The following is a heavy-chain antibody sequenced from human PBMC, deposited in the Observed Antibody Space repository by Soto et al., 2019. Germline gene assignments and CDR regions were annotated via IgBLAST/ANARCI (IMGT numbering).Heavy chain of an antibody. CDR2: ISGSGGST. CDR1: GFTFSSYA. CDR3: AKVEGARAFDY. J-gene: IGHJ4*02. V-gene: IGHV3-23*01. Sequence: GESRRLSCPASGFTFSSYAMSWVRQAPGKGLEWVSAISGSGGSTYYADSVKGRFTISRDNSKNTLYLQMNSLRAEDTAVYYCAKVEGARAFDYWGQGTLVTVSS.